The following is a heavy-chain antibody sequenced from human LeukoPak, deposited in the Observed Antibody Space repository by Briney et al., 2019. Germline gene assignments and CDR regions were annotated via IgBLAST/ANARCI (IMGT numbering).Heavy chain of an antibody. CDR3: ARSGSSWTQIFDY. J-gene: IGHJ4*02. CDR1: GFTFSDHY. CDR2: IRNKANSYTT. V-gene: IGHV3-72*01. Sequence: GGSLRLSCAASGFTFSDHYMHWVRQAPGQGLEWVGRIRNKANSYTTEYAAAGKGRFTITGDDSKNSLYIQMNGLKTEDTSLYCGARSGSSWTQIFDYWGQGTLVTVSS. D-gene: IGHD6-13*01.